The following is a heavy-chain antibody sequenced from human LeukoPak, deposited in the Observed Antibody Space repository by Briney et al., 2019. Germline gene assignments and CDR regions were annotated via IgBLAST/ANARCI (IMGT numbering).Heavy chain of an antibody. CDR2: INSSGSTI. Sequence: PGGSLRLSCAASGFTFSDYYMSWVRQAPGKGLEWGSYINSSGSTIYYADSVKDRFTISSDNAKNSLYLQMNSLRAEDTAVYYCARDKDYYYYMDVWGKGTTVTVSS. D-gene: IGHD2-15*01. CDR1: GFTFSDYY. V-gene: IGHV3-11*04. J-gene: IGHJ6*03. CDR3: ARDKDYYYYMDV.